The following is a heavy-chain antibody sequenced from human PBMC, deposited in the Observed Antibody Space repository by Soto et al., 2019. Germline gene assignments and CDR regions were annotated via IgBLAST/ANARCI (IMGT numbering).Heavy chain of an antibody. CDR1: GLTFSIFA. J-gene: IGHJ4*02. CDR2: ISGSGGST. D-gene: IGHD7-27*01. CDR3: AKEVSLGSTVDLGY. V-gene: IGHV3-23*01. Sequence: HPGGSLGLSCAASGLTFSIFAMSGVRKSPGKGLEWVSTISGSGGSTYYADAVKGRFTISRDNSMGTLYLQMKSLRVEDTAIYYCAKEVSLGSTVDLGYWGQGALVTVSS.